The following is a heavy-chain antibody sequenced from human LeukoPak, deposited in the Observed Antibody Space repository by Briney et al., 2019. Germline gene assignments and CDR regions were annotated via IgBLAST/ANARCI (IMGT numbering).Heavy chain of an antibody. CDR2: INPNSGGT. D-gene: IGHD6-19*01. CDR3: ARDNKIAVAGDHDAFDI. V-gene: IGHV1-2*02. J-gene: IGHJ3*02. CDR1: GYTFTSYY. Sequence: ASVKVSCKASGYTFTSYYMHWVRQAPGQGLEWMGWINPNSGGTNYAQKLQGRVTMTTDTSTSTAYMELRSLRSDDTAVYYCARDNKIAVAGDHDAFDIWGQGTMVTVSS.